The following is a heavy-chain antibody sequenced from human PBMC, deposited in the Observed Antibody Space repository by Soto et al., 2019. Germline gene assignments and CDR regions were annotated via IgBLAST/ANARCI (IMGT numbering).Heavy chain of an antibody. CDR1: GYTFTSYD. D-gene: IGHD2-15*01. Sequence: QVQLVQSGAEVKKPGASVKVSCKASGYTFTSYDINWVRQATGQGLESMGWMNPNSGNTAYAQKFQGRVTMTRNTSISTAYMELSSLRSEDTAVYSCARGNEYGGNFDYWGQGTLVTVSS. V-gene: IGHV1-8*01. CDR2: MNPNSGNT. CDR3: ARGNEYGGNFDY. J-gene: IGHJ4*02.